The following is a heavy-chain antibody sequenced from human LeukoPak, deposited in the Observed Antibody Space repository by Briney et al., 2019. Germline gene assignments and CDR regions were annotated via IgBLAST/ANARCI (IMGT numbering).Heavy chain of an antibody. V-gene: IGHV3-21*01. D-gene: IGHD6-13*01. CDR1: GFTFSSYS. CDR2: ISRSSTCI. J-gene: IGHJ3*02. CDR3: ARVRGVAAAWDAFDI. Sequence: PGGSLRLSCAASGFTFSSYSMNWVRQAPGKGLEWVSSISRSSTCIYYADSVKGRFTISRDNAKNSLYLQMNSLRAEDTAVYYCARVRGVAAAWDAFDIWGQGTMVTVSS.